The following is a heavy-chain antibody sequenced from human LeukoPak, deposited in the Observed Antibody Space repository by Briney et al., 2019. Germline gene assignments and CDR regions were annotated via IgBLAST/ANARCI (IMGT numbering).Heavy chain of an antibody. V-gene: IGHV3-21*04. D-gene: IGHD6-19*01. CDR1: GFTFSSYS. Sequence: GGSLRLSCAASGFTFSSYSMNWVRQAPGKGLEWVSSISSSSSYIYYADSVKGRFTISRDNAKNSLYLQMKSLRAEDTALYYCARDSDYYSSGWSPWDYWGQGTLVTVSS. CDR2: ISSSSSYI. CDR3: ARDSDYYSSGWSPWDY. J-gene: IGHJ4*02.